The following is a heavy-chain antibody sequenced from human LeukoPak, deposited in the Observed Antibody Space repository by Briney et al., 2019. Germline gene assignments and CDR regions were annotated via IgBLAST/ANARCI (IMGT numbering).Heavy chain of an antibody. J-gene: IGHJ5*02. V-gene: IGHV2-70*11. D-gene: IGHD3-22*01. CDR1: GFSLSTSAMC. Sequence: SGPTQVNPTQTLTHTCTFPGFSLSTSAMCVSWIHQPPGKALEWLARFDWDDDKYYSTSLKISLPISQDTSKDQVLLTMPNIDPVDTAPYYSARIRLGYYYDSSGFDPWGQGTLVTVSS. CDR3: ARIRLGYYYDSSGFDP. CDR2: FDWDDDK.